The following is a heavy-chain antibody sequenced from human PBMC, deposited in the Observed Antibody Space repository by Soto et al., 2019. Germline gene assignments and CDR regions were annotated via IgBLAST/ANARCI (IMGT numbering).Heavy chain of an antibody. CDR1: GFTFSSYA. CDR2: ISSNGGSI. J-gene: IGHJ4*02. Sequence: GGSLRLSCAASGFTFSSYAMHWVRQAPGKGLEYVSAISSNGGSIYYANSVKGRLTISRDNSKNTLYLQMGSLRAEDMAVYYCARGEALPGYFDYWGQGTLVTVSS. V-gene: IGHV3-64*01. CDR3: ARGEALPGYFDY.